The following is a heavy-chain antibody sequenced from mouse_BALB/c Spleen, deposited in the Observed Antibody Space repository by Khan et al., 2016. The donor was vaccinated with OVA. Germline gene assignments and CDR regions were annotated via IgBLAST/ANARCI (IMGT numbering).Heavy chain of an antibody. CDR3: ARDGSRYNYAMDY. CDR2: IKYSGST. D-gene: IGHD2-3*01. V-gene: IGHV3-2*02. J-gene: IGHJ4*01. Sequence: EVQLQESGPGLVNPSQSLSLTCTVTGYSITSDYAWNWIRQFPGNKLEWMGYIKYSGSTNYNPALKSRISITRDTSKNQFFLQLNSVTTEDTATYYCARDGSRYNYAMDYWGQGTSVTVSS. CDR1: GYSITSDYA.